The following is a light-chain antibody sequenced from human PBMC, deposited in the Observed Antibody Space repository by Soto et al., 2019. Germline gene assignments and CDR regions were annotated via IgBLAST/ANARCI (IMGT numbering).Light chain of an antibody. Sequence: DIQMTQSPSSLSASVGDRVTITCRASQSISSYLNWYQQKPGKAPKLLIYAASSLQSGVPSRFSGSGSGTEFTLTISSLQPEDFATYYCQQSYSIPFTFRPGTKVDIK. V-gene: IGKV1-39*01. CDR1: QSISSY. CDR3: QQSYSIPFT. J-gene: IGKJ3*01. CDR2: AAS.